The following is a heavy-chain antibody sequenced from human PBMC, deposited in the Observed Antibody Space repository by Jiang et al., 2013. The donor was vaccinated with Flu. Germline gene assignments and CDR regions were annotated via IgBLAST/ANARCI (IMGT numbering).Heavy chain of an antibody. CDR2: ISGDTGNT. J-gene: IGHJ4*02. CDR1: GYTFTNFG. Sequence: SGAEVKKPGASVKVSCKASGYTFTNFGINWVRQAPGQGLEWMGWISGDTGNTIYSDNLQGRVTMTTDTSTSTAYMELSSLRSDDSAVYFCARTDMIDYYGSGSYYPFDYWGQGTLVTVSS. V-gene: IGHV1-18*01. D-gene: IGHD3-10*01. CDR3: ARTDMIDYYGSGSYYPFDY.